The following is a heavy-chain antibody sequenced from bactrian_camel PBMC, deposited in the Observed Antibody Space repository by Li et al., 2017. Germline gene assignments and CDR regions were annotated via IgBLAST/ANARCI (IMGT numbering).Heavy chain of an antibody. J-gene: IGHJ4*01. V-gene: IGHV3S53*01. D-gene: IGHD1*01. CDR2: IDDDGNT. CDR1: GYTRC. Sequence: HVQLVESGGGSVQAGGSLRLSCAASGYTRCMGWFRQGPGKEREEVATIDDDGNTRYADSEKGRFTISQDMGKSTAYLQMNNLKPEDTRMYYCAADLGYGGAKCGEFGRMGRGTQVTVS.